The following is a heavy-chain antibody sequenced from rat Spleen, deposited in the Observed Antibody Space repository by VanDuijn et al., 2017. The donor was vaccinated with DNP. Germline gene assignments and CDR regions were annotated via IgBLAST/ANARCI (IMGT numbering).Heavy chain of an antibody. D-gene: IGHD1-11*01. CDR1: GFNFNDYW. J-gene: IGHJ2*01. Sequence: EVKLVESGGGLVQPGRSLKLSCAASGFNFNDYWMGWVRQAPGKGLEWIGQINKDCSTINYIPSLKEKITISRDNVQNTLYLQMSKVGSEDTDIYYCAKGPNYGGWSDYFDYWGQGVMVTVSS. CDR2: INKDCSTI. CDR3: AKGPNYGGWSDYFDY. V-gene: IGHV4-2*01.